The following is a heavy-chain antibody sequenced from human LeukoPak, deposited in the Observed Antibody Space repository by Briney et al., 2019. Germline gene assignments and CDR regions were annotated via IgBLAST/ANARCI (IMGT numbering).Heavy chain of an antibody. J-gene: IGHJ5*02. V-gene: IGHV1-2*02. D-gene: IGHD3-3*01. CDR3: ARDRSGDDEFWSGYYSNYFDP. Sequence: ASVKVSCKASGYTFTGYYMYWVRQAPGQGLEWMGWINPNSGDTNYAQKFQGRVTMTRDTSISTAYMELSGLRSDDTAVYYCARDRSGDDEFWSGYYSNYFDPWGQGTLVTVSS. CDR2: INPNSGDT. CDR1: GYTFTGYY.